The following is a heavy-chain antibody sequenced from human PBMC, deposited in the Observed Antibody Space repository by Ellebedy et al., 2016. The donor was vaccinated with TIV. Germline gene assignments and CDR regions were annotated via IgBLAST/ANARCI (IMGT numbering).Heavy chain of an antibody. CDR3: ARDDVVVVTAIRDYYYYYGMDV. J-gene: IGHJ6*02. D-gene: IGHD2-21*02. CDR1: GGSISSSNW. CDR2: IYHNGST. Sequence: SETLSLXCAVSGGSISSSNWWSWVRQPPGKGLEWIGEIYHNGSTNYNPSLKSRVTISVDKSKNQFPLKLSSVTAADTAVYYCARDDVVVVTAIRDYYYYYGMDVWGQGTTVTVSS. V-gene: IGHV4-4*02.